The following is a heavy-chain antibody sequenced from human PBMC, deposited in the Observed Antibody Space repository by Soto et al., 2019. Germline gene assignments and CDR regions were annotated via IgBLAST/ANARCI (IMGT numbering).Heavy chain of an antibody. CDR2: ISGSGGST. CDR3: AKDLGFLAWLLQFDY. Sequence: EVQLLESGGGLVQPGGSLRLSCAASGFTFSSYAMSWVRQAPGKGLEWVSAISGSGGSTYYADSVKGRFTISRDNSKNPLYLQLNRLRSEDTAGYYCAKDLGFLAWLLQFDYWGQGTLVTVSS. J-gene: IGHJ4*02. V-gene: IGHV3-23*01. D-gene: IGHD3-3*01. CDR1: GFTFSSYA.